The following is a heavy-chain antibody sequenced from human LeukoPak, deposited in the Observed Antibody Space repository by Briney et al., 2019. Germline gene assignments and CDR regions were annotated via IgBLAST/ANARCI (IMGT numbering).Heavy chain of an antibody. D-gene: IGHD1-26*01. V-gene: IGHV1-69*13. CDR3: ARDRSYYVPYYYCGMDI. CDR1: GGTFSSYA. CDR2: TIPIFGTA. J-gene: IGHJ6*02. Sequence: GASVKVSCKASGGTFSSYAISWVRQAPGQGLEWMGGTIPIFGTANYAQKFQGRVTITADESTSTAYMELSSLRSEDTAVYYCARDRSYYVPYYYCGMDIWGQGTTVTVSS.